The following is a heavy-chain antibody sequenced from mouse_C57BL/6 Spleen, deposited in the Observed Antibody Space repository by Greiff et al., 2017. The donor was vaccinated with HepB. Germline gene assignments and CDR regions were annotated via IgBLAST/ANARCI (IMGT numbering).Heavy chain of an antibody. CDR2: IDPADSET. D-gene: IGHD2-10*01. V-gene: IGHV1-52*01. CDR1: GYTFTSYW. Sequence: QVQLQQPGAELVRPGSSVKLSCKASGYTFTSYWMHWVKQRPIQGLEWIGNIDPADSETHYNQKFKDKATLTVDKSSSTAYMQLSSLTSEDSAVYYCARGGSYSYFDYWGQGTTLTVSS. J-gene: IGHJ2*01. CDR3: ARGGSYSYFDY.